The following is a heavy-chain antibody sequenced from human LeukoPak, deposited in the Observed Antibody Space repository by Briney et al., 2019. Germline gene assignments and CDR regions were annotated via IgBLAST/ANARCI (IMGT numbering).Heavy chain of an antibody. CDR3: ARQTPERYFDWLSPTYFDY. CDR2: IYYSGST. CDR1: GESLNSYY. Sequence: MPSETLSLTCAVYGESLNSYYWSWVRQPPGKGLEWIGSIYYSGSTYYNPSLKSRVTISVDTSKNQFSLKLSSVTAADTAVYYCARQTPERYFDWLSPTYFDYWGQGTLVTVSS. J-gene: IGHJ4*02. V-gene: IGHV4-39*01. D-gene: IGHD3-9*01.